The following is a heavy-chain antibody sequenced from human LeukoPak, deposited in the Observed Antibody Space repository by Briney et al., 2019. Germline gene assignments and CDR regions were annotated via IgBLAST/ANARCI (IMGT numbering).Heavy chain of an antibody. CDR3: AKVGSSWYIYYFDY. CDR2: ISGSGGST. V-gene: IGHV3-23*01. D-gene: IGHD6-13*01. CDR1: GFTVSSNY. Sequence: GGSLRLSCAASGFTVSSNYMSWVRQAPGKGLEWVSAISGSGGSTYYADSVKGRFTISRDNSKNTLYLQMNSLRAEDTAVYYCAKVGSSWYIYYFDYWGQGTLVTVSS. J-gene: IGHJ4*02.